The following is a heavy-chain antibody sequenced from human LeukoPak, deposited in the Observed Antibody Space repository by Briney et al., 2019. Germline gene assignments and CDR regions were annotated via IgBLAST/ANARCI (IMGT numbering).Heavy chain of an antibody. V-gene: IGHV4-39*02. CDR3: ARELRYSRGTCYIFEGYYYAMDV. J-gene: IGHJ6*02. Sequence: SETLSLTCTVSGDSISSNNFYWDWIRQPPGKGLEWIGSVYYSGSTYYNPSLKSRLTISVDTSRNQFSLSLSSVTAADTAVYYCARELRYSRGTCYIFEGYYYAMDVWGQGTTVTVSS. CDR1: GDSISSNNFY. CDR2: VYYSGST. D-gene: IGHD2-15*01.